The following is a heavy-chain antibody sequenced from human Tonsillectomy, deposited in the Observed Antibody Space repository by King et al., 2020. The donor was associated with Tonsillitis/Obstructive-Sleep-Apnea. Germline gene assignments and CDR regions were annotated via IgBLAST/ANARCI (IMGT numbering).Heavy chain of an antibody. CDR3: ARDMVLEAGGDAFDI. CDR1: GGSISSYY. J-gene: IGHJ3*02. CDR2: IYYSGST. Sequence: VQLQESGPGLVKPSETLSLTCTVSGGSISSYYWSWIRPPPGKGLEWIGYIYYSGSTNCNPSLKSRVTISVDTSKNQFSLKLSSVTAADTAVYYCARDMVLEAGGDAFDIWGQGTMVIVSS. V-gene: IGHV4-59*01. D-gene: IGHD2-8*01.